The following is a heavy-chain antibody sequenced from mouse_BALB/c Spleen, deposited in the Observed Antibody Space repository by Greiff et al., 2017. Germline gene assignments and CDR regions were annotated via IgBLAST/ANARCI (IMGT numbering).Heavy chain of an antibody. D-gene: IGHD1-1*01. CDR2: INPYNDGT. CDR3: ASGSSYPWYFDV. V-gene: IGHV1-14*01. CDR1: GYTFTSYV. J-gene: IGHJ1*01. Sequence: EVQLQQSGPELVKPGASVKMSCKASGYTFTSYVMHWVKQKPGQGLEWIGYINPYNDGTKYNEKFKGKATLTSDKSSSTAYMELSSLTSEDSAVYYCASGSSYPWYFDVWGAGTTVTVSS.